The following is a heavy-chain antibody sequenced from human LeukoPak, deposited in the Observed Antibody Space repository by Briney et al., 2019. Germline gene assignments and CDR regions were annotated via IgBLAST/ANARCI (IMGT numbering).Heavy chain of an antibody. CDR1: GLTFSNYA. Sequence: GGSLRLSCAASGLTFSNYAMSWVRQAAGKGLEWVSGISGSGGSTYYAGSVRGRFTISRDNSKNTLYLQMNSLRAEDTAVYYCAHRWDSSGYRIPDYFDYWGQGTLVTVSS. J-gene: IGHJ4*02. CDR2: ISGSGGST. V-gene: IGHV3-23*01. CDR3: AHRWDSSGYRIPDYFDY. D-gene: IGHD3-22*01.